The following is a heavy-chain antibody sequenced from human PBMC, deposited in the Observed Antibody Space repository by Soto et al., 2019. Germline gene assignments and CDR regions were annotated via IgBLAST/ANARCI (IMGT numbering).Heavy chain of an antibody. Sequence: EVQLLESGGGLVQPGGSLRLFCTASGFTFSTYAMNWVRQAPGKGLEWVSGITGSGGSTYYADSVKGRFTISRDNFKNTLDLQMNSLRADDTAVYYCAKAGGDCSGGTCYSDQGDCWGQGTLVTVSS. CDR1: GFTFSTYA. D-gene: IGHD2-15*01. CDR3: AKAGGDCSGGTCYSDQGDC. V-gene: IGHV3-23*01. J-gene: IGHJ4*02. CDR2: ITGSGGST.